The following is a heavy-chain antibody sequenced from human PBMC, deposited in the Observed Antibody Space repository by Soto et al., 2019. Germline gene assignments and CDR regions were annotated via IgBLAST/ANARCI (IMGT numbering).Heavy chain of an antibody. V-gene: IGHV3-15*01. Sequence: GGSLRLSRATSGFTFSNAWMAWARQAPGKGLEWVGRIKSIADGGTTNYAAPVKGRFSISRHDSENTLYLQMNSLRVEDTGIYYCHTPHGRNAFDIWGPGTVVTVSS. D-gene: IGHD2-8*01. CDR1: GFTFSNAW. CDR3: HTPHGRNAFDI. CDR2: IKSIADGGTT. J-gene: IGHJ3*02.